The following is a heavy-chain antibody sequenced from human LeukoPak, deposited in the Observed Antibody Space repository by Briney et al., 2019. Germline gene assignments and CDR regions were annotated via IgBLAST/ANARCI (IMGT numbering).Heavy chain of an antibody. D-gene: IGHD1-26*01. CDR3: AGRVGATWVDY. CDR1: GFTVSSNY. V-gene: IGHV3-53*01. Sequence: GGSPRLSCAASGFTVSSNYMSWVRQAPGKGLEWVSVIYSGGSTYYADSVKGRFTISRDNAKNSLYLQMNSLRAEDTAVYYCAGRVGATWVDYWGQGTLVTVSS. J-gene: IGHJ4*02. CDR2: IYSGGST.